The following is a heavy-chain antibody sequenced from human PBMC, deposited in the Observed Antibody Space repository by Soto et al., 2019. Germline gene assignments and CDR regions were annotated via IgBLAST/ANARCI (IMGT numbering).Heavy chain of an antibody. CDR2: ISYDGSNK. CDR3: AKDPLRGVRGVITYYYGMDV. CDR1: GFTFSSYG. V-gene: IGHV3-30*18. D-gene: IGHD3-10*01. Sequence: QVQLVESGGGVVQPGRSLRLSCAASGFTFSSYGMHWVRQAPGKGLEWVAVISYDGSNKYYADSVKGRFTISRDNSKNTLDLQMNSLRAEDTAVYYCAKDPLRGVRGVITYYYGMDVWGQGTTVTVSS. J-gene: IGHJ6*02.